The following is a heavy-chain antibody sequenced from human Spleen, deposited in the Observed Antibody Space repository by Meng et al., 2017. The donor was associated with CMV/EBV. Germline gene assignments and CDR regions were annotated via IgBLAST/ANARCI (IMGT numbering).Heavy chain of an antibody. J-gene: IGHJ6*02. CDR3: ARDIVVVPAAIPYGMDV. Sequence: ASVKVSCKASGYTFTAYYMHWVRQAPGQGLEWMGWINPSSGGTNNAQKFQGRVTLTRDTSISTAYLELNRLRSDDAAVYYCARDIVVVPAAIPYGMDVWGQGTTVTVSS. CDR1: GYTFTAYY. V-gene: IGHV1-2*02. D-gene: IGHD2-2*02. CDR2: INPSSGGT.